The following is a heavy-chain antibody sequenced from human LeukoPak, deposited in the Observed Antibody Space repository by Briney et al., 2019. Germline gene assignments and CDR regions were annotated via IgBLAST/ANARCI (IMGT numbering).Heavy chain of an antibody. D-gene: IGHD5-12*01. CDR3: ARGDIVATVADY. Sequence: ASVKVSCKASGYTFTGYYMHWVRQAPGQGREWMGWINPNSGGTNYAQKFQGRVTMTRDTSISTAYMELSRLRSDDTAVYYCARGDIVATVADYWGQGTLVTVSS. CDR1: GYTFTGYY. CDR2: INPNSGGT. V-gene: IGHV1-2*02. J-gene: IGHJ4*02.